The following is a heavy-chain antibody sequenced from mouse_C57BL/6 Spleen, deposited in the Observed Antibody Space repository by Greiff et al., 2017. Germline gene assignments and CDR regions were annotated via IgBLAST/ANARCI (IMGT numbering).Heavy chain of an antibody. D-gene: IGHD1-1*01. J-gene: IGHJ1*03. Sequence: VQLQQPGAELVRPGSSVKLSCKASGYTFTSYWMHWVKQRPIQSLEWIGNIDPSDSETHYNQKFKDKATLTVDKSSSTAYIQRRRLTSEDSAVYYCARARDYGSRYWYFDVWGTGTTVTVSS. CDR2: IDPSDSET. CDR1: GYTFTSYW. CDR3: ARARDYGSRYWYFDV. V-gene: IGHV1-52*01.